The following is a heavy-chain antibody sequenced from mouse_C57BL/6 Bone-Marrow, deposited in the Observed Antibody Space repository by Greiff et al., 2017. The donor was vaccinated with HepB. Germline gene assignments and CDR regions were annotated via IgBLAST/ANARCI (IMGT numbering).Heavy chain of an antibody. CDR1: GYSFTGYY. J-gene: IGHJ3*01. V-gene: IGHV1-42*01. Sequence: EVQLQQSGPELVKPGASVKISCKASGYSFTGYYMNWVKQSPEKSLEWIGEINPSTGGTNYNQKFKAKATLTVDKSSSTAYMQLKSLTSEDSAVYYCARSGYSTLFAYWGQGTLVTVSA. D-gene: IGHD2-5*01. CDR2: INPSTGGT. CDR3: ARSGYSTLFAY.